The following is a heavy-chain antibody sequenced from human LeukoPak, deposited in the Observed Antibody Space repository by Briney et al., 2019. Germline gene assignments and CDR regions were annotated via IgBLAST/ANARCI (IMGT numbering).Heavy chain of an antibody. CDR3: VRKRQGDS. Sequence: PGGSLRLSCSGSGFTFRDHPMTWVRQAPGKGLEWVGYIRSKDYGGTAAYGTSVRGRFSISRDDSKSIAYLQMNNLTVDDTAVYYCVRKRQGDSWGQGTLVIVSS. J-gene: IGHJ4*02. CDR1: GFTFRDHP. V-gene: IGHV3-49*04. CDR2: IRSKDYGGTA.